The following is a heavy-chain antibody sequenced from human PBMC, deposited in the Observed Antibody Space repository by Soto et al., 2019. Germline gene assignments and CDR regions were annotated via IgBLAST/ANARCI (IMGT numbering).Heavy chain of an antibody. D-gene: IGHD1-20*01. CDR1: GYCISSGYY. CDR3: ARLITGNTGGSFGY. J-gene: IGHJ4*02. Sequence: SETLSLTCAVSGYCISSGYYWGWIRQPPGKGLEWIGSFYHSGSTYYNPSLKSRVTISVDTSKNQFSLKLSSVTAADTAVYYCARLITGNTGGSFGYWGQGTLVTVSS. CDR2: FYHSGST. V-gene: IGHV4-38-2*01.